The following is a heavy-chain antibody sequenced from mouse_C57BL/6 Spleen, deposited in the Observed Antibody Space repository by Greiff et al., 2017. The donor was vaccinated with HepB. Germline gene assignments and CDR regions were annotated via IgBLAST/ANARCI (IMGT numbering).Heavy chain of an antibody. V-gene: IGHV1-54*01. D-gene: IGHD1-1*01. Sequence: QVQLQQSGAELVRPGTSVKVSCKASGYAFTNYLIEWVKQRPGQGLEWIGVINPGSGGTNYNEKFKGKATLTADKSSSTAYMQLSSLTSEDSAVYFCARKGVYDYVDYWGQGTTLTVSS. CDR1: GYAFTNYL. CDR3: ARKGVYDYVDY. J-gene: IGHJ2*01. CDR2: INPGSGGT.